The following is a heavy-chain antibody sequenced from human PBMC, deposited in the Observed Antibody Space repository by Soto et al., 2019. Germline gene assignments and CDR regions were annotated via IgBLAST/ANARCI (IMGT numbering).Heavy chain of an antibody. V-gene: IGHV4-39*01. J-gene: IGHJ4*02. CDR2: VYYSGST. CDR3: ARRYERQYYFDY. CDR1: DASISSGSHY. D-gene: IGHD1-1*01. Sequence: SETLSLTCTVSDASISSGSHYWGWLRQPPGKGREWIGTVYYSGSTYYNPSLMSRVAISVDTSKNQFSLKLSSVTAADTAVYYCARRYERQYYFDYWGQGTLVTVSS.